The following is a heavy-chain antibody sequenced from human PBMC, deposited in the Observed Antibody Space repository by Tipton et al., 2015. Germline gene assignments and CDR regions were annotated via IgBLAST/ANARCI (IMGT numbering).Heavy chain of an antibody. V-gene: IGHV4-59*01. Sequence: TLSLTCTVSSDSINKYYWSWIRQPPGKELQWIGYIQYSGGTNYNPSLESRVSISVDTSKNQFSLKLSSVTAADTAFYYCARCSDYYDSSGFWYNWFDPWGQGTLVTVSS. D-gene: IGHD3-22*01. CDR3: ARCSDYYDSSGFWYNWFDP. J-gene: IGHJ5*02. CDR2: IQYSGGT. CDR1: SDSINKYY.